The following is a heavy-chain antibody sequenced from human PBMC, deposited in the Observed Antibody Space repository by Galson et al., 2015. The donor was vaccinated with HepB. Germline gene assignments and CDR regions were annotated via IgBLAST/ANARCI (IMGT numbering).Heavy chain of an antibody. J-gene: IGHJ4*02. CDR2: TSEDGSDK. D-gene: IGHD7-27*01. CDR3: ARGRTGEGIAS. V-gene: IGHV3-30*03. CDR1: GFTFTNYH. Sequence: SLRLSCAASGFTFTNYHMHWVRQAPGKGLEWVAVTSEDGSDKFYGDSVKGRFTISRDNSKNTLFLQMNSLRPEDTAVYYCARGRTGEGIASWGQGTLVSVPS.